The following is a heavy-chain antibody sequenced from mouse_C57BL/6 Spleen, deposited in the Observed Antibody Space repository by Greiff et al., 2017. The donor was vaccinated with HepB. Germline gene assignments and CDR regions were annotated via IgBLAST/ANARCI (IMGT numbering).Heavy chain of an antibody. V-gene: IGHV1-80*01. CDR2: IYPGDGDT. Sequence: VQLQQSGAELVKPGASVKISCKASGYAFSSYWMNWVKQRPGKGLEWIGQIYPGDGDTNYNGKFKGKATLTADKSSSKAYMQLSSLTSEDSAVYFCARRGDDYGNFDYWGQGTTLTVSS. J-gene: IGHJ2*01. D-gene: IGHD2-4*01. CDR1: GYAFSSYW. CDR3: ARRGDDYGNFDY.